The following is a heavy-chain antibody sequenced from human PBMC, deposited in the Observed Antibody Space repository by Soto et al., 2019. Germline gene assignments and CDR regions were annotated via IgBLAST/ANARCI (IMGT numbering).Heavy chain of an antibody. Sequence: QVPLVESGGGVVQPGRSLRLSCAASGFTFSSYGMHWVRQAPGKGLEWVAVIWYDGSNKYYADSVKGRFTISRDNSKNTLYLQMNSLRAEDTAVYYCARDRVVEMPYYGMDVWGQGTTVTVSS. V-gene: IGHV3-33*01. D-gene: IGHD2-15*01. CDR2: IWYDGSNK. J-gene: IGHJ6*02. CDR3: ARDRVVEMPYYGMDV. CDR1: GFTFSSYG.